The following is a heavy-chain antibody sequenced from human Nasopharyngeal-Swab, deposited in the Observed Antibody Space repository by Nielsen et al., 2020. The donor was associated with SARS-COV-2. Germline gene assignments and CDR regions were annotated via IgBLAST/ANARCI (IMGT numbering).Heavy chain of an antibody. CDR3: ANAAGTSDY. J-gene: IGHJ4*02. CDR1: GFTFSSYC. V-gene: IGHV3-30*18. Sequence: GSLKISCAASGFTFSSYCMHWVRQAPGKGLEWVAVISYDESNKYYADSVKGRFTISRDNSKNTLYLQMNSLRAEDTAVYYCANAAGTSDYWGQGTLVTVSS. D-gene: IGHD6-13*01. CDR2: ISYDESNK.